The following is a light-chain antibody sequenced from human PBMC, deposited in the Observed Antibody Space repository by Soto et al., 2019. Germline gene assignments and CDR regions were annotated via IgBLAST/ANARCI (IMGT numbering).Light chain of an antibody. CDR3: QQRHMWPIT. CDR2: GTS. V-gene: IGKV3D-20*02. Sequence: EIVLTQSPGTLSLSPGETATLSCRASQTIGSTYLAWYQQKPGQAPRLLIFGTSSRATGIPDRFSGSGSGTDFTLSISRLEPEDFAVYYCQQRHMWPITFGQGTRLEIK. CDR1: QTIGSTY. J-gene: IGKJ5*01.